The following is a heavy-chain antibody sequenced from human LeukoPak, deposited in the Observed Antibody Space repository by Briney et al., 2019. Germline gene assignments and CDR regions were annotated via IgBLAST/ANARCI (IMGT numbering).Heavy chain of an antibody. D-gene: IGHD2-2*01. Sequence: GGSLRLSCAASGFTFSSYSMNWVRQAPGKGLEWVSSISSSSSYIYYADSVKGRFTISRDNAKNSLYLQMNSLRAEDTAVYYCASLYCSSTSCYGEGYYYYYGMDVWGQGTLVTVSS. J-gene: IGHJ6*02. CDR3: ASLYCSSTSCYGEGYYYYYGMDV. CDR1: GFTFSSYS. CDR2: ISSSSSYI. V-gene: IGHV3-21*04.